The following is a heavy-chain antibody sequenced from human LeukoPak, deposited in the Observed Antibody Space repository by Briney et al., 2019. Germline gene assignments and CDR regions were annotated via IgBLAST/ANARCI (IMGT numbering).Heavy chain of an antibody. V-gene: IGHV3-23*01. CDR2: ISGSGGST. D-gene: IGHD3-22*01. Sequence: SGGSLRLSCAASGFTFSSYAMSWVRQAPGKGLEWVSAISGSGGSTYYADSVKGRFTISRDNSKNTLYLQMNSLRAEDTAVYYCAKDRDYYDNSGYFDYWGQGTLVTVSS. J-gene: IGHJ4*02. CDR3: AKDRDYYDNSGYFDY. CDR1: GFTFSSYA.